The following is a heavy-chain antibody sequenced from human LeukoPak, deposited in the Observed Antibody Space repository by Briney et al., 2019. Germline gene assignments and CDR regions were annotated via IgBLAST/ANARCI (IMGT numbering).Heavy chain of an antibody. CDR3: ARGPLSGSYYFGLVY. V-gene: IGHV1-2*02. CDR2: INPNSGGT. Sequence: ASVTVSCKASGGTFSSYAISWVRQAPGQGLEWMGWINPNSGGTNYAQKFQGRVTMTKDTSISTAYMELSRLRSDDTAVYYCARGPLSGSYYFGLVYWGQGTLVTVSS. J-gene: IGHJ4*02. D-gene: IGHD1-26*01. CDR1: GGTFSSYA.